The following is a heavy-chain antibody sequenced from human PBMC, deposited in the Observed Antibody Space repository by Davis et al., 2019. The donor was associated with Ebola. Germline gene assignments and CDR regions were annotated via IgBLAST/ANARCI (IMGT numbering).Heavy chain of an antibody. CDR2: INSDGSST. CDR3: ARERDAFDI. CDR1: GFTFSSYW. V-gene: IGHV3-74*01. Sequence: GESLKISCAASGFTFSSYWMHWVRQAPGKGLVWASRINSDGSSTSYADSVKGRFTISRHNSKNTLYLQMNSLRAEDTAVYYCARERDAFDIWGQGTMVTVSS. J-gene: IGHJ3*02.